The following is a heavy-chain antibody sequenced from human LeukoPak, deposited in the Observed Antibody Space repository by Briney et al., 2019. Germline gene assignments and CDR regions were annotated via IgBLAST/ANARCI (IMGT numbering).Heavy chain of an antibody. J-gene: IGHJ4*02. CDR1: GGSFSGYY. CDR3: ARSTGPFDY. D-gene: IGHD1-1*01. Sequence: SETLSLTCGVYGGSFSGYYWSWIRQPPGKGLEWIGSIYYSGSTYYNPSLKSRVTISVDTSKNQFSLKLSSVTAADTAVYYCARSTGPFDYWGQGTLVTVSS. V-gene: IGHV4-34*01. CDR2: IYYSGST.